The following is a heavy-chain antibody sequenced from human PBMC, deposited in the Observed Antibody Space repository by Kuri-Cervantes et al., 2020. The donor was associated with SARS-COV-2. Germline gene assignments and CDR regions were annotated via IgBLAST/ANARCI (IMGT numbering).Heavy chain of an antibody. CDR1: GFTFYNFG. CDR3: AKGTFDI. J-gene: IGHJ3*02. CDR2: INGGGDPT. V-gene: IGHV3-23*01. Sequence: GESLKISCAASGFTFYNFGMTWVRQAPGKGLEWASTINGGGDPTFYADSVKGRFTISRDNFKNMLYLQMSSLRAEDTAIYYCAKGTFDIWGQGTMVTVSS.